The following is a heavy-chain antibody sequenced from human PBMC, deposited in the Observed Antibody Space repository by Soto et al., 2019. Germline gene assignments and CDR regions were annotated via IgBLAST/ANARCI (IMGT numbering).Heavy chain of an antibody. V-gene: IGHV4-39*01. CDR3: ARLDYGDYVFNF. J-gene: IGHJ4*02. CDR1: GGSINTRRYY. D-gene: IGHD4-17*01. CDR2: IFYTGST. Sequence: QLQLQESGPGLVKPSETLSLTCSVSGGSINTRRYYWGWIRQPPGMGLQWIGTIFYTGSTYYNPSRKSRVTLSVDTSKNQFSLNLTSVTAADTALYYCARLDYGDYVFNFWGQGTLVIVSS.